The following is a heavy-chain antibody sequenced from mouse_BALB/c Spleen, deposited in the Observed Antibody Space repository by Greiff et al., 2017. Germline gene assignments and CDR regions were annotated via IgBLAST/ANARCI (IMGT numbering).Heavy chain of an antibody. CDR1: GFTFSSFG. D-gene: IGHD2-1*01. Sequence: EVKLVESGGGLVQPGGSRKLSCAASGFTFSSFGMHWVRQAPEKGLEWVAYISSGSSTIYYADTVKGRFTISRDNPKNTLFLQMTSLRSEDTAMYYCARSDGNHAGWYFDVWGAGTTVTVSS. CDR2: ISSGSSTI. V-gene: IGHV5-17*02. CDR3: ARSDGNHAGWYFDV. J-gene: IGHJ1*01.